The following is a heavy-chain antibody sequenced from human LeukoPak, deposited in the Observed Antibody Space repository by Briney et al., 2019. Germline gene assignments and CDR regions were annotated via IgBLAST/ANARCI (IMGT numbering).Heavy chain of an antibody. CDR2: IYYSGST. Sequence: KPSETLSLTCTVSGGSISSSSYYWGWIRQPPGKGLEWIGSIYYSGSTYYNPSLKSRVTISVDTSKNQFSLKLSSVTAADTAVYYCARDRTVRGEGLDYWGREPWSPSPQ. CDR1: GGSISSSSYY. CDR3: ARDRTVRGEGLDY. J-gene: IGHJ4*02. V-gene: IGHV4-39*07. D-gene: IGHD3-10*01.